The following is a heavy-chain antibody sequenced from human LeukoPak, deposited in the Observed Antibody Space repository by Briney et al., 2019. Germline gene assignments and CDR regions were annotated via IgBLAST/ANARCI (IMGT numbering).Heavy chain of an antibody. CDR1: GFTFSSYA. D-gene: IGHD3-10*01. CDR3: AKDRLLWFGNAEYFQH. J-gene: IGHJ1*01. Sequence: GGSLRLSCAASGFTFSSYAMSWVRQAPGKGLEWVSAISGSGGSTYYADSVKGRSTISRDNSKNTLYLQMNSLRAEDTAVYYCAKDRLLWFGNAEYFQHWGQGTLVTVSS. V-gene: IGHV3-23*01. CDR2: ISGSGGST.